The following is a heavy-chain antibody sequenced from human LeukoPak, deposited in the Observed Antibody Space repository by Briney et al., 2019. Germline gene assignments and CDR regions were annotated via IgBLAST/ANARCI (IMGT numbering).Heavy chain of an antibody. J-gene: IGHJ5*02. CDR1: GFTFSSHG. V-gene: IGHV3-48*01. CDR3: AREVGYDSSSP. D-gene: IGHD3-3*01. CDR2: ISSSGSVV. Sequence: PGGSLRLSCAASGFTFSSHGMIWVRQAPGKGLEWVSYISSSGSVVFYADSVKGRFTISRDNAKNALYLQMNSLRADDTAVSHCAREVGYDSSSPWGEGALVTVSS.